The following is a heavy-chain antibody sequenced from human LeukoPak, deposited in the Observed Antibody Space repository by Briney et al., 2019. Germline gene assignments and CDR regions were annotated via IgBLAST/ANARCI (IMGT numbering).Heavy chain of an antibody. CDR3: ARDREYSGSFLGGFRGYYYYMDV. D-gene: IGHD1-26*01. CDR1: GFTFSSSW. Sequence: GGSLRLSCAASGFTFSSSWMAWVRQAPGKGLEWVGNIKEDGTAKNYVVSVRGRFTISRDNAKNSLYLQMNSLRAEDTAVYYCARDREYSGSFLGGFRGYYYYMDVWGKGTTVTVSS. J-gene: IGHJ6*03. CDR2: IKEDGTAK. V-gene: IGHV3-7*01.